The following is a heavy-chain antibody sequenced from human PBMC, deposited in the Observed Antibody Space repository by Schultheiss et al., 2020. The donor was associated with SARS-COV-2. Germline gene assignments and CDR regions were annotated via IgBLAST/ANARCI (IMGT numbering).Heavy chain of an antibody. CDR3: ARDRGGY. J-gene: IGHJ4*02. V-gene: IGHV4-59*12. D-gene: IGHD3-16*01. CDR1: GGSISSYY. Sequence: SETLSLTCTVSGGSISSYYWSWIRQPPGKGLEWIGYIYYSGSTNYNPSLRSRVTMSVDTSKNQFSLRLSSVTAADTAVYYCARDRGGYWGQGTLVTVSS. CDR2: IYYSGST.